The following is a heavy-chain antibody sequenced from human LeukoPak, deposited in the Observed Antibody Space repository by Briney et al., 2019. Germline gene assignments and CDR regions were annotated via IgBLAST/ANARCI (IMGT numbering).Heavy chain of an antibody. CDR1: GYTFTYYG. CDR2: VSGYNGTT. Sequence: ASVKVSCKASGYTFTYYGINWVRLAPGQGLEWMGWVSGYNGTTRFAQNFQGRLTMTTDTSTSTAYMELRRLRSDDTAVYYCAREVDSSMVNAFDIWGQGTLVTVSS. V-gene: IGHV1-18*01. J-gene: IGHJ3*02. CDR3: AREVDSSMVNAFDI. D-gene: IGHD5-18*01.